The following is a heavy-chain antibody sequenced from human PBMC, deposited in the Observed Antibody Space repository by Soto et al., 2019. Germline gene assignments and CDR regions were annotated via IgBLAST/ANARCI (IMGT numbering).Heavy chain of an antibody. CDR3: ARLRNYDSSGYYYRDAFDI. J-gene: IGHJ3*02. CDR1: GYTFTSYD. D-gene: IGHD3-22*01. Sequence: ASVKVSCKASGYTFTSYDINWVRQATGQGLEWMGWMNPNSGNTGYAQKFQGRVTMTRNTSISTAYMELSRLRSEDTAVYSCARLRNYDSSGYYYRDAFDIWGQGTMVTVSS. V-gene: IGHV1-8*01. CDR2: MNPNSGNT.